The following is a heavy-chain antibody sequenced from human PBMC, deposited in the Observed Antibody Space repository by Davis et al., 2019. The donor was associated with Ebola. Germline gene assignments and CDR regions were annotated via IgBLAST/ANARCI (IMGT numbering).Heavy chain of an antibody. CDR3: ARVGDCTNGVCRPFDY. J-gene: IGHJ4*02. V-gene: IGHV6-1*01. CDR2: TYYRSKWYN. D-gene: IGHD2-8*01. CDR1: GDSVSSNSAA. Sequence: HSQTLSLTCAISGDSVSSNSAAWNWIRQSPSRGLEWLGRTYYRSKWYNDYAVSVKSRITINPDTSKNQFSLQLNSVTPEDTAVYYCARVGDCTNGVCRPFDYWGQGTLVTVSS.